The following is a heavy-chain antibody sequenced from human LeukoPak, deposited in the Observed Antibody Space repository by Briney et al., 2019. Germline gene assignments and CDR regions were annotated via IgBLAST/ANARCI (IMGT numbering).Heavy chain of an antibody. CDR2: IYYSGST. CDR1: GGSISSSSYY. J-gene: IGHJ4*02. Sequence: TSETLSLTCTVSGGSISSSSYYWGWIRQPPGKGLEWIGSIYYSGSTYYNPSLKSRVTISVDTSKNQFSLKLSSVTAADTAVYYCGRGGKVEQLVLARWGQGSLVTVSS. CDR3: GRGGKVEQLVLAR. D-gene: IGHD6-13*01. V-gene: IGHV4-39*01.